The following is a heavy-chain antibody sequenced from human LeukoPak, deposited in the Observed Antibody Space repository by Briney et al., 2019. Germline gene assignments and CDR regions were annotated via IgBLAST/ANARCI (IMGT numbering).Heavy chain of an antibody. V-gene: IGHV3-7*01. CDR2: IKQDGSEK. CDR3: AREGPRHNWFDP. J-gene: IGHJ5*02. D-gene: IGHD1-14*01. CDR1: GFTFRSYW. Sequence: GSLRLSCAASGFTFRSYWMSWVRQAPGKGLEWVANIKQDGSEKYYVDSVKGRFTISRDNAKNSLYLQMNSLRAEDTAVYYCAREGPRHNWFDPWGQGTLVTVSS.